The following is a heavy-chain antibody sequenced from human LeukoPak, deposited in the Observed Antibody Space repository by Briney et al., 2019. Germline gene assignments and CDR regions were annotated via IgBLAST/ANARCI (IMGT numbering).Heavy chain of an antibody. CDR1: GLTFSNYA. V-gene: IGHV3-23*01. CDR3: AKKGGDDYGSGTYLAFDY. D-gene: IGHD3-10*01. Sequence: PGGSLRLSCAASGLTFSNYAMSWVRQAPGRGLEWVSAITGNGGNTHYADSVKGRFTISRDNSKNTVYLQMNSLRAEVTAIYYCAKKGGDDYGSGTYLAFDYWGQGTLVTVSS. J-gene: IGHJ4*02. CDR2: ITGNGGNT.